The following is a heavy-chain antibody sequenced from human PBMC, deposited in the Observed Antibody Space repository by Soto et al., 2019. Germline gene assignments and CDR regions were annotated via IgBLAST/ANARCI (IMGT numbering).Heavy chain of an antibody. D-gene: IGHD3-16*01. J-gene: IGHJ6*02. CDR3: ARFWGSYGMDV. Sequence: QVQLVQSGDEVKKPGSSVKGSCKASEGTFSSYTISWMRQAPGQGLEWMGRIIPILGIANYAQKFQGRVTITADKSTSTAYMELSSLRSEDTAVYYCARFWGSYGMDVWGQGTTVTVSS. CDR2: IIPILGIA. V-gene: IGHV1-69*02. CDR1: EGTFSSYT.